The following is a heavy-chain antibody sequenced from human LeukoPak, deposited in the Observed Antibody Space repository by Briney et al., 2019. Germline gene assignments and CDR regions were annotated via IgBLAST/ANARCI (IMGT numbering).Heavy chain of an antibody. CDR3: ARDRSGYSYGSYYYYMDV. V-gene: IGHV4-39*07. Sequence: SETLSLTCTVSGGSISSSSYYWGWIRQPPGKGLEWIGSIYYSGSTYYNPSLKSRVTISVDTSKNQFSLKLSSVTAADTAVYYCARDRSGYSYGSYYYYMDVWGKGTTVTVSS. D-gene: IGHD5-18*01. CDR1: GGSISSSSYY. CDR2: IYYSGST. J-gene: IGHJ6*03.